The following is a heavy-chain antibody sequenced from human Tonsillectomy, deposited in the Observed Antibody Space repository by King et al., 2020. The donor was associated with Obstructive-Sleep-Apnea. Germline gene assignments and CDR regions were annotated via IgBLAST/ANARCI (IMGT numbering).Heavy chain of an antibody. CDR3: VRVGRSGWTGDY. Sequence: VQLVESGGGLVQPGGSLRLSCAASGFTFSTYSIHWVRQAPGKGLEWFSYISSSSSSIYFAGSVKGRFTISRDNTKNSVDLQMNSLRVEDTAAYFCVRVGRSGWTGDYWGQGTLVTVSP. V-gene: IGHV3-48*04. J-gene: IGHJ4*02. CDR1: GFTFSTYS. CDR2: ISSSSSSI. D-gene: IGHD6-19*01.